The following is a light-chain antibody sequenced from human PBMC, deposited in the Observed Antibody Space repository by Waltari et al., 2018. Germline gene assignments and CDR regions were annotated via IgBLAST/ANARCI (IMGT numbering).Light chain of an antibody. CDR3: MQTRETPQT. CDR1: QSLLHSNGYNY. V-gene: IGKV2-28*01. CDR2: VAS. Sequence: DIVMTQSPVSLSVTPGEPASISCRSSQSLLHSNGYNYVDWHVQKPGQSPQLLIYVASKRASGVPDRFSGSGSGTDFTRKISRVEAEDVGVYYCMQTRETPQTFGQGTKVEIK. J-gene: IGKJ1*01.